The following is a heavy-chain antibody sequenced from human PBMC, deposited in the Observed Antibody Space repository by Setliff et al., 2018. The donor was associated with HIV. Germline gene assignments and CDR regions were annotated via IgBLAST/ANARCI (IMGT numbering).Heavy chain of an antibody. V-gene: IGHV3-23*01. CDR2: ISGSGGST. CDR3: ARGQRALDI. CDR1: GFTFSSYA. J-gene: IGHJ3*02. Sequence: PGGSLRLSCAASGFTFSSYAMSWVRQAPGKGLEWVSAISGSGGSTYYADSVKGRFTISRDNAKKLLYLQMSSLRVEDTAVYYCARGQRALDIWGQGTKVTVSS.